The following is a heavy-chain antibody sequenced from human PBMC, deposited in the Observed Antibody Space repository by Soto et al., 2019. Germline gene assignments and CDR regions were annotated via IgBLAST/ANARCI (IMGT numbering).Heavy chain of an antibody. V-gene: IGHV3-30*18. CDR2: ISYDGSNK. J-gene: IGHJ3*02. Sequence: GGSLRLSCAASGFTFSSYAMHWVRQAPGKGLEWVAVISYDGSNKYYANSVKGRFTISRDNSKNTLYLQMNSLRAEDTAVYYCAKSLSGGTLRGAFDIWGQGTMVTVSS. CDR1: GFTFSSYA. D-gene: IGHD1-26*01. CDR3: AKSLSGGTLRGAFDI.